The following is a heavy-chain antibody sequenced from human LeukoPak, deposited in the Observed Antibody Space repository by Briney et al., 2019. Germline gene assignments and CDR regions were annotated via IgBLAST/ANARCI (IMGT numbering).Heavy chain of an antibody. CDR1: GFSFSTYS. J-gene: IGHJ4*02. D-gene: IGHD3-10*01. Sequence: GGSLRLSCAASGFSFSTYSMNWVRQAPGKGLQWVSFISSTSSAIYYADSVKGRFTISRGNAKNSLYLQMNSLRDDDTAVYYCARERALYHGNADFDYWGQGTLVTVSA. V-gene: IGHV3-48*02. CDR2: ISSTSSAI. CDR3: ARERALYHGNADFDY.